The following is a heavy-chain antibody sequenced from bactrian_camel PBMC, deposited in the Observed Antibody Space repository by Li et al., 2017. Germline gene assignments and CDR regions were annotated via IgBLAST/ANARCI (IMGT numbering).Heavy chain of an antibody. CDR3: SAEPLHMTNIHPGSVIPLFGY. J-gene: IGHJ4*01. CDR1: GSAMEHENTYHS. CDR2: TYTGGGTT. D-gene: IGHD2*01. V-gene: IGHV3S1*01. Sequence: HVQLVESGGGSVQAGGSLRLSCAASGSAMEHENTYHSMAWFRQAPGKEREWVAYTYTGGGTTAYAGGVRDRFTISKDSAKNTLFLQMSSLKPEDSAMYYCSAEPLHMTNIHPGSVIPLFGYRGQGTQVTVS.